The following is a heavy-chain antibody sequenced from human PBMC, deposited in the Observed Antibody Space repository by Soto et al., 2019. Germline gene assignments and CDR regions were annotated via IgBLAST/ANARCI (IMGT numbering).Heavy chain of an antibody. CDR1: GYTFTSYG. CDR2: ISAYNGNT. V-gene: IGHV1-18*04. CDR3: ARDGYATGTYYYYGMDV. J-gene: IGHJ6*02. Sequence: GASVKVSCKASGYTFTSYGISWVRRAPGQGLEWMGWISAYNGNTNYAQKLQGRVTMTTDTSTSTAYMELRSLRSDDTAVYYCARDGYATGTYYYYGMDVWGQGTTVTVSS. D-gene: IGHD5-18*01.